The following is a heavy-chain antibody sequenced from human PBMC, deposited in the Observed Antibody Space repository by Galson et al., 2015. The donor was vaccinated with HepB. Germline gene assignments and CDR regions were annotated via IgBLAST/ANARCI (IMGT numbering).Heavy chain of an antibody. CDR2: IIPILGIA. Sequence: SVKVSCKASGGTFSSYTISWVRQAPGQGLEWMGRIIPILGIANYAQKFQGRVTITADKSTSTAYMELSSLRPEDTAVYYCARGLSDYGGYYFDYWGQGTLVTVSS. D-gene: IGHD4-23*01. CDR3: ARGLSDYGGYYFDY. J-gene: IGHJ4*02. V-gene: IGHV1-69*02. CDR1: GGTFSSYT.